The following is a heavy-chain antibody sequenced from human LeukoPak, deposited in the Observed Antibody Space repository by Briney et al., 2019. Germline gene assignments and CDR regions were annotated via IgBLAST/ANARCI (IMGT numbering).Heavy chain of an antibody. CDR1: GGSISSYY. J-gene: IGHJ4*02. CDR3: AKNGGTGSPFDY. CDR2: IYYSGST. Sequence: SETLSLTCTVSGGSISSYYWSWIRQPPGKGLEWIGYIYYSGSTNYNPSLKSRVTISVDTSKNQFSLKLSSVTAADTAVYYCAKNGGTGSPFDYWGQGTLVTVSS. D-gene: IGHD3-10*01. V-gene: IGHV4-59*08.